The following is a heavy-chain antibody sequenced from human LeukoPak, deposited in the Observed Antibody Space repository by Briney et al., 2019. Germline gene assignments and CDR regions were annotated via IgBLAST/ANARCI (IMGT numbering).Heavy chain of an antibody. J-gene: IGHJ4*02. CDR1: GYTFTGYY. D-gene: IGHD5-18*01. CDR3: ARSIYSYGPPDY. Sequence: ASVKVSCKASGYTFTGYYMHWVRQAPGQGLEWMGRINPNSGGTNYAQKFQGRVTMTRDTSISTAYMELSRLRSDDTAVCYCARSIYSYGPPDYWGQGTLVTVSS. CDR2: INPNSGGT. V-gene: IGHV1-2*06.